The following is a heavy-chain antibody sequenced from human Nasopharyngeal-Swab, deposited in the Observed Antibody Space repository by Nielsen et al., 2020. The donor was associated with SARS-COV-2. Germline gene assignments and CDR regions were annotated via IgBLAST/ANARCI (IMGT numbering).Heavy chain of an antibody. Sequence: WIRQPPGKGLEWVAVISYDGSNKYYADSVKGRFTISRDNSKNTLYLQMNSLRAEDTAVYYCAKLDMVRGVIMTSYAFDIWGQGTMVTVSS. CDR3: AKLDMVRGVIMTSYAFDI. D-gene: IGHD3-10*01. V-gene: IGHV3-30*18. CDR2: ISYDGSNK. J-gene: IGHJ3*02.